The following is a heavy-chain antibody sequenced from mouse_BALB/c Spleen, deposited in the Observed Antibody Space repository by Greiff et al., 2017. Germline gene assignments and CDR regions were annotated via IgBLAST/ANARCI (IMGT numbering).Heavy chain of an antibody. CDR2: IWAGGST. D-gene: IGHD2-3*01. J-gene: IGHJ4*01. Sequence: VKLVESGPGLVAPSQSLSITCTVSGFSLTSYGVHWVRQPPGKGLEWLGVIWAGGSTNYNSALMSRLSISKDNSKSQVFLKMNSLQTDDTARYYCARDRWLLQGYAMDYWGQGTSVTVSS. V-gene: IGHV2-9*02. CDR3: ARDRWLLQGYAMDY. CDR1: GFSLTSYG.